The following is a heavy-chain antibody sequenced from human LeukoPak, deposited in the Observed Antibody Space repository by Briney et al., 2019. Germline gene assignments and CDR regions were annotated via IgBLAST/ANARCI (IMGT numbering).Heavy chain of an antibody. CDR3: ARVSLVNYYYYYMDV. Sequence: ASVNVSCKASGYTFTSYCISWVRQAAGQGREWMGWISAYNGNTNYAQKLQGRVSMTTDPSKRTAYMELRSMRSDDTAVYYCARVSLVNYYYYYMDVWGKGTTVTVSS. CDR1: GYTFTSYC. J-gene: IGHJ6*03. CDR2: ISAYNGNT. V-gene: IGHV1-18*01. D-gene: IGHD3-9*01.